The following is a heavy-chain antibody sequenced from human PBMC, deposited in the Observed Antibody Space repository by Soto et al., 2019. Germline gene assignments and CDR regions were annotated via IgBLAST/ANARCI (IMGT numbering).Heavy chain of an antibody. Sequence: GGSLRLSCAASGFTFSSYAMSWVRQAPGKGLEWVSAISGSGGSTYYADSVKGRFTISRDNSKNTLYLQMNSLRAEDTAVYYCAKDGYSSSHIRRRSYFDYWGQGTLVTVSS. J-gene: IGHJ4*02. CDR3: AKDGYSSSHIRRRSYFDY. CDR1: GFTFSSYA. D-gene: IGHD6-6*01. CDR2: ISGSGGST. V-gene: IGHV3-23*01.